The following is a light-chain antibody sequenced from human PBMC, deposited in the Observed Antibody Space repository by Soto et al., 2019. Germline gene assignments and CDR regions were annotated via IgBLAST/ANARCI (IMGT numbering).Light chain of an antibody. J-gene: IGKJ3*01. Sequence: ETVMTQSPATLSVSPGERATLSCRASQSVSSNLAWYQQKPGQAPRLLIYGASTRATGIPARFSGSGSGTDSTLTISSLQSEDFAVYYWQQYNNWPACTFGPGTKVDIK. CDR1: QSVSSN. V-gene: IGKV3-15*01. CDR3: QQYNNWPACT. CDR2: GAS.